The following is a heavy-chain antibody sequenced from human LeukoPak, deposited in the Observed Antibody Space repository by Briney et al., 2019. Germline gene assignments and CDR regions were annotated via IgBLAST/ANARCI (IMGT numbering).Heavy chain of an antibody. J-gene: IGHJ6*03. CDR3: ARGRRPRYYYGSGSQTYTYYMDV. CDR2: INHSGST. D-gene: IGHD3-10*01. V-gene: IGHV4-34*01. Sequence: SETLSLTCTVSGGSISSYYWSWIRQPPGKGLEWIGEINHSGSTNYNPSLKSRVTISVDTSKNQFSLKLSSVTAADTAVYYCARGRRPRYYYGSGSQTYTYYMDVWGKGTTVTVSS. CDR1: GGSISSYY.